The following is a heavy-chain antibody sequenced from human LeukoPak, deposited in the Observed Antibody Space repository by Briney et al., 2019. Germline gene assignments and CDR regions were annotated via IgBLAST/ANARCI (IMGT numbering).Heavy chain of an antibody. V-gene: IGHV3-48*03. D-gene: IGHD1-26*01. CDR3: ARGGSYWEY. J-gene: IGHJ4*02. CDR1: GFTVSSNY. CDR2: ISSSGSTI. Sequence: GGSLRLSCAASGFTVSSNYMNWVRQAPGKGLEWVSYISSSGSTIYYADSVKGRFTNSRDNAKNSLYLQMNSLRAEDTAVYYCARGGSYWEYWGQGTLVTVSS.